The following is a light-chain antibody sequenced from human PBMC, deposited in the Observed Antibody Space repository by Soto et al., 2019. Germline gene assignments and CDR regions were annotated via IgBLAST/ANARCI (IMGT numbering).Light chain of an antibody. CDR3: QQYNSYPYT. Sequence: DIQMTQSPSTLSASVGDRVTITCRASQSISSWLAWYQQNPGKAPKVLIYKASSLDSGVPSRFSGSGSGTEFTLTISSLQPDDFAPYYCQQYNSYPYTFGQGTKLQIK. CDR1: QSISSW. V-gene: IGKV1-5*03. J-gene: IGKJ2*01. CDR2: KAS.